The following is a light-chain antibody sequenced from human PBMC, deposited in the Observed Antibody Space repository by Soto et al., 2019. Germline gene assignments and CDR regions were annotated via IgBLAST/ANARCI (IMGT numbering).Light chain of an antibody. CDR2: DAS. J-gene: IGKJ4*01. Sequence: ALQLTQSPSSLSASVGDRVTIACRASQGISSALAWYQQKPGKAPKLLIYDASTLESGVPSRFRGSGSGTDFTLTISSLQPEDFATYYCQQFRSYPLTFGGGTKVEIK. CDR1: QGISSA. CDR3: QQFRSYPLT. V-gene: IGKV1-13*02.